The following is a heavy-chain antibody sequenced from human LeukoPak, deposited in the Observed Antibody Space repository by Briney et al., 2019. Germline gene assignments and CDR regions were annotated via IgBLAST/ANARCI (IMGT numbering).Heavy chain of an antibody. CDR3: ATLYGDYNWYFDL. CDR2: ISARGGTT. Sequence: PGGSLRLSCAASAFTFSSYDMNWVRQAPGKGLEWVSTISARGGTTYYADSVQGRFTISRANSKNTLYLQMNRLRAEDTAVYYCATLYGDYNWYFDLWGRGTLVTVSS. CDR1: AFTFSSYD. J-gene: IGHJ2*01. V-gene: IGHV3-23*01. D-gene: IGHD4-17*01.